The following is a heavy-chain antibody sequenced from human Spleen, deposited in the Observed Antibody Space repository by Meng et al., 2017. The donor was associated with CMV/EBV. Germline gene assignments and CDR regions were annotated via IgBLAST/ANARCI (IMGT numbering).Heavy chain of an antibody. CDR1: GFTFSTYA. CDR2: ISYDGINQ. Sequence: GGSLRLSCAASGFTFSTYAMHWVRQAPGKGLEWLAIISYDGINQYYADSVKGRFTISRDNSKNTVYLEMDNLRSEDTAVYYCARDLSGYTSGWGSYLDYWGQGSLVTVSS. V-gene: IGHV3-30*04. D-gene: IGHD6-19*01. CDR3: ARDLSGYTSGWGSYLDY. J-gene: IGHJ4*02.